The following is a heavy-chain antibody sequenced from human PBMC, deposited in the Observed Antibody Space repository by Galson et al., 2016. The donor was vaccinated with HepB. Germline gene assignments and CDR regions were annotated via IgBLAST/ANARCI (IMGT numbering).Heavy chain of an antibody. J-gene: IGHJ3*02. CDR2: INTGNRNT. CDR1: GYTFTRYP. V-gene: IGHV1-3*04. CDR3: AREVIEAFDI. D-gene: IGHD2/OR15-2a*01. Sequence: SVKVSCKASGYTFTRYPLHWVRQAPGQSLEWMGWINTGNRNTKYSQKFQGRVTITWDTSASTAYMEVSSLRSEDTAVYFCAREVIEAFDIWGQGTTVTVSS.